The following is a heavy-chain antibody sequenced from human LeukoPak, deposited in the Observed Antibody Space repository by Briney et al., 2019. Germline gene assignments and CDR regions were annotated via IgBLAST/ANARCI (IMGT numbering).Heavy chain of an antibody. J-gene: IGHJ4*02. Sequence: NPSETLSLTCTVSGGSISSYYWSWIRQPPGKGLEWIGYIYYSGSTNYNPSLKSRVTISVDTSKNQFSLKLSSVTAADTAVYYCARVPITMIVVVDYWGQGTLVTVSS. V-gene: IGHV4-59*12. CDR1: GGSISSYY. D-gene: IGHD3-22*01. CDR3: ARVPITMIVVVDY. CDR2: IYYSGST.